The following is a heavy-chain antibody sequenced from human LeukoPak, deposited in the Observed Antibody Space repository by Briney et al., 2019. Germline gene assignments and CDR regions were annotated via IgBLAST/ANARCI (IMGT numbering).Heavy chain of an antibody. CDR2: IYYSGST. J-gene: IGHJ4*02. Sequence: SETLSLTCTVSGGSISSSSYYWGWIRQPPGKGLEWIGSIYYSGSTYYNPSLKSRVTISVDTSKNQFSLKLSSVTAADTAVYYCARLGAAAAGTGLLDYWGQGTLVTVSS. CDR3: ARLGAAAAGTGLLDY. V-gene: IGHV4-39*07. D-gene: IGHD6-13*01. CDR1: GGSISSSSYY.